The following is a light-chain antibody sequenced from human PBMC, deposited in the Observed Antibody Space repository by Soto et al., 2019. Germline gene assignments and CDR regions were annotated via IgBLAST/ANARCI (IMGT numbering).Light chain of an antibody. CDR3: QQGHNCHLT. CDR1: QSISSE. V-gene: IGKV3-15*01. Sequence: EIVMTQSPATLSVSPGERATLSFRASQSISSELAWYQQRPGQPPRLLIYGASTRATGVPDRFTFRGSGSDFTLTISGLQSEDFAVYYCQQGHNCHLTVGQAIRLEI. CDR2: GAS. J-gene: IGKJ2*01.